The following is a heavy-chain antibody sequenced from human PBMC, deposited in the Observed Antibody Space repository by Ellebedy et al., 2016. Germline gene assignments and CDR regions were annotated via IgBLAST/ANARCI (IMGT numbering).Heavy chain of an antibody. J-gene: IGHJ5*02. CDR1: GFTFSTYW. CDR2: IQQDESDK. CDR3: ARRGIPNRDDIWFDP. Sequence: GESLKIPCAASGFTFSTYWMSWVRQAPGKGLEWVARIQQDESDKKYVDPVKGRFTISRDNAKNSVSLQMNSLRAEDTAMYYCARRGIPNRDDIWFDPWGQGTLVTVSA. D-gene: IGHD5-18*01. V-gene: IGHV3-7*03.